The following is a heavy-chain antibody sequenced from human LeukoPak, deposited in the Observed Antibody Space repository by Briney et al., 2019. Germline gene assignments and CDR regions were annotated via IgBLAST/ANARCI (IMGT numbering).Heavy chain of an antibody. CDR1: GFIFSTYS. CDR3: ARQGGMQSFDY. Sequence: KPGGSLRLSCAASGFIFSTYSMNWVRQAPGKGLEWVAYISGGSGYIYYADSVKGRFTVPRDNAENSLYLQMNSLRAEDTAVYYCARQGGMQSFDYWGQGILVTVSS. V-gene: IGHV3-21*01. CDR2: ISGGSGYI. D-gene: IGHD6-19*01. J-gene: IGHJ4*02.